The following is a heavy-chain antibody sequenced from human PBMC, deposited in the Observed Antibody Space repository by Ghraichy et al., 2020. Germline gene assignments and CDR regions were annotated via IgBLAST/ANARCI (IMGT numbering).Heavy chain of an antibody. CDR2: IDPTDSYN. D-gene: IGHD3-22*01. CDR1: GYSFTSYW. Sequence: GESLNISCQGSGYSFTSYWISWVRQMPGRGLEWMGRIDPTDSYNNYSPSFQGHVTISVDRSISTAYLQWSSLKASDTAVYYCAKMSYFETSGYLSAFEIWGQGTMITVSS. J-gene: IGHJ3*02. CDR3: AKMSYFETSGYLSAFEI. V-gene: IGHV5-10-1*01.